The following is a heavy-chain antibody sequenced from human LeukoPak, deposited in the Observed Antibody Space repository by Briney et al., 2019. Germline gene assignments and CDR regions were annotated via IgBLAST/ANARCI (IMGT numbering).Heavy chain of an antibody. CDR2: INPNSGGT. Sequence: ASVKVSCKASGYTFTGYYMHWVRQAPGQGLEWMGWINPNSGGTNYAQKFQGRVTMTRDTSISTAYMELSRLRSDDTAVYYCARPLQLERRAPFDYWGQGTLVTVSS. CDR3: ARPLQLERRAPFDY. J-gene: IGHJ4*02. CDR1: GYTFTGYY. D-gene: IGHD1-1*01. V-gene: IGHV1-2*02.